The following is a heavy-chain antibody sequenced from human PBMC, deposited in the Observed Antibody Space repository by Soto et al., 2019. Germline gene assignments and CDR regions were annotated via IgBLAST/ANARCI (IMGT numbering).Heavy chain of an antibody. V-gene: IGHV3-30*18. CDR3: AKEWVYDSSGWSFDY. J-gene: IGHJ4*02. CDR2: ISYDGSNK. CDR1: GFTFSSYG. Sequence: QVQLVESGGGVVQPGRSLRLSCAASGFTFSSYGMHWVRQAPGKGLEWVAVISYDGSNKYYADSVKGRFTISRDNSKNTLYLLMNSLRAEDTAVYYCAKEWVYDSSGWSFDYWGQGTLVTASS. D-gene: IGHD3-22*01.